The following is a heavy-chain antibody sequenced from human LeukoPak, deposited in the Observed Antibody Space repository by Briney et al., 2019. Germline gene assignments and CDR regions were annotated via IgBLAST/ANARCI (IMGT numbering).Heavy chain of an antibody. CDR1: GFTFSSYS. J-gene: IGHJ6*02. D-gene: IGHD6-13*01. V-gene: IGHV3-21*01. CDR3: ARDLGQLVDLINYGMDV. CDR2: ISSSSSYI. Sequence: KSGGSLRLSCAPSGFTFSSYSMNWVRQAPGKGLEWVSSISSSSSYIYYADSVKGRFTISRDNAKNSLYLQMNSLRAEDTAVYYCARDLGQLVDLINYGMDVWGQGTTVTVSS.